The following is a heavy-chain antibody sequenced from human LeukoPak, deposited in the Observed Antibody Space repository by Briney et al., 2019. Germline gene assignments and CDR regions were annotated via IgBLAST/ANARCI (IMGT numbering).Heavy chain of an antibody. Sequence: RASVKVSCKASGYTFTGYFIQWVRQAPGQGLEWMGWINPNSGGTNYAQKFQGRVTMTRDTSISTAYMELSRLRSDDTAVYYCARGTDYDILTGYGYWGQGTLVTVSS. V-gene: IGHV1-2*02. D-gene: IGHD3-9*01. CDR1: GYTFTGYF. CDR3: ARGTDYDILTGYGY. CDR2: INPNSGGT. J-gene: IGHJ4*02.